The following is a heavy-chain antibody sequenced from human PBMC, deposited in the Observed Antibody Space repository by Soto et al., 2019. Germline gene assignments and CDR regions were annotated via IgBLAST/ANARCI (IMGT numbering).Heavy chain of an antibody. V-gene: IGHV3-30-3*01. D-gene: IGHD3-22*01. CDR3: GRENYYGGHVIGSLDL. CDR1: GFTFSTYA. J-gene: IGHJ2*01. Sequence: QVQLVESGGGVVQPGRSLRLSCTASGFTFSTYAMQWVRQAPGKGLEWVAVVSSEGGIQFYADSVKGRFTISRDNSKNSLYLQMSSLTTEDAAIYYCGRENYYGGHVIGSLDLWGRGTLVSVSS. CDR2: VSSEGGIQ.